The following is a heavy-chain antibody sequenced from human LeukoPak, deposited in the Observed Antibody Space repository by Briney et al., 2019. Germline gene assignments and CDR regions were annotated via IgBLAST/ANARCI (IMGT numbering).Heavy chain of an antibody. Sequence: GGSLRLSCAASGFTFSSYAMSWVRQAPGKGLEWVSAISGSGGSTYYADSVKGRFTISRDNSKNTLYLQMNSLRAEDTAVYYCAKDQSPAYCYYGMDVWGQGTTVTVSS. CDR2: ISGSGGST. D-gene: IGHD2-2*01. CDR3: AKDQSPAYCYYGMDV. CDR1: GFTFSSYA. V-gene: IGHV3-23*01. J-gene: IGHJ6*02.